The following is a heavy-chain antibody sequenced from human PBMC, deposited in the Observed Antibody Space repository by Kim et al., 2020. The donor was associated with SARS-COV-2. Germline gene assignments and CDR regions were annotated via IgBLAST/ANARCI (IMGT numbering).Heavy chain of an antibody. D-gene: IGHD3-10*01. V-gene: IGHV3-23*01. J-gene: IGHJ6*02. Sequence: GGSLRLSCAASGFTFSSYAMSWVRQAPGKGLEWVSAISGSGGSTYYADSVKGRFTISRDNSKNTLYLQMNSLRAEDTAVYYCANLLRITLYGMDVWGQGTTVTVSS. CDR2: ISGSGGST. CDR3: ANLLRITLYGMDV. CDR1: GFTFSSYA.